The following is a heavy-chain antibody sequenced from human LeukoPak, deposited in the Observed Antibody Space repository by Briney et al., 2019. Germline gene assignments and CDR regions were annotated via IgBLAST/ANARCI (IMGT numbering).Heavy chain of an antibody. CDR2: INHSGST. V-gene: IGHV4-34*01. D-gene: IGHD3-3*01. CDR1: GGSFSGYY. CDR3: AIVYYDFWSGYSAYFQH. J-gene: IGHJ1*01. Sequence: SETLSLTCAVYGGSFSGYYWSWIRQPPGKGLEWIGEINHSGSTNYNPSLKSRVTISLDTSKNQFSLKLSSVTAADTAVYYCAIVYYDFWSGYSAYFQHWGQGTLVTVSS.